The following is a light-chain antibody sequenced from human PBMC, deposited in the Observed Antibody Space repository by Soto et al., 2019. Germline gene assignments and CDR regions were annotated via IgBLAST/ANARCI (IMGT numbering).Light chain of an antibody. CDR3: QPAYSVYA. V-gene: IGKV1-39*01. Sequence: DIQMAQSPSSLSASVGDRVTITCRASQSISIFLNWYQQKPGKAPKLLIYAASSLQSGVPSRFSGSGSGTDFTLTISSQRPEDAPTYVCQPAYSVYAFSRGKKLVIK. J-gene: IGKJ2*01. CDR1: QSISIF. CDR2: AAS.